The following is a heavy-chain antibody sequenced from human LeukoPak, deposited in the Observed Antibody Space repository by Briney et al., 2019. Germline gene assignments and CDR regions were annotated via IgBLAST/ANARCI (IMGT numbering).Heavy chain of an antibody. V-gene: IGHV4-30-4*08. D-gene: IGHD4-17*01. CDR1: GGSISSGDYY. CDR2: IYYSGST. Sequence: SETLSLTCTVSGGSISSGDYYWSWIRQPPGKGLEWLGYIYYSGSTYYNPSLESRITISVDTSKNQFSLKLSSVTAADTAVYYCARFEASTVTTYHFDYWGQGTLVTVSS. J-gene: IGHJ4*02. CDR3: ARFEASTVTTYHFDY.